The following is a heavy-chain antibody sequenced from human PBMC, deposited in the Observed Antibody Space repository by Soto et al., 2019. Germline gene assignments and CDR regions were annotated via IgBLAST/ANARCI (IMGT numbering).Heavy chain of an antibody. CDR1: GLTFDIFA. CDR2: ISFDGSSA. D-gene: IGHD3-9*01. J-gene: IGHJ6*02. Sequence: QVQLVESGGGVVQPGMSPRLSCAASGLTFDIFAMHWVRQAPGKGLEWVAVISFDGSSAHYADSVEGRFTISRDNSKSTVYLQMDSARPEDTAVYSCATGYATTWFQYGLDVWGQGTSVIVFS. CDR3: ATGYATTWFQYGLDV. V-gene: IGHV3-30-3*01.